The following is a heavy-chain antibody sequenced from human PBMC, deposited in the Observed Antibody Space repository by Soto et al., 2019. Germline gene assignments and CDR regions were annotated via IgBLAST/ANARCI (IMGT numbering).Heavy chain of an antibody. CDR3: ARAPPGYSPRWVI. CDR2: IYPTGTT. Sequence: SETLSLTCTVSGGSISSGVYSWSLILQSPEKGLEWIGCIYPTGTTYYHPSLKSLVTISVDTSRNQFSLNLTSVTAADMAAYYCARAPPGYSPRWVISGPGTTVTVS. CDR1: GGSISSGVYS. J-gene: IGHJ6*02. D-gene: IGHD6-13*01. V-gene: IGHV4-30-2*06.